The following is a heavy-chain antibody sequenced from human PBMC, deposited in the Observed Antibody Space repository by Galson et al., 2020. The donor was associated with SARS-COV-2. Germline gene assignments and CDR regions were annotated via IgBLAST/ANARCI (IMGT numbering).Heavy chain of an antibody. J-gene: IGHJ4*02. Sequence: GESLKISCPGSGFTFADYVMSWVRQTPEKGLEWIGFVRSKSHGETTQYAASVNGRFPISRDDSKRIAYLQMNSLKSEDTAMYYCAIDYDLSTGYYGYDFDSWVQGTLVTVSS. D-gene: IGHD3-9*01. CDR2: VRSKSHGETT. CDR3: AIDYDLSTGYYGYDFDS. V-gene: IGHV3-49*04. CDR1: GFTFADYV.